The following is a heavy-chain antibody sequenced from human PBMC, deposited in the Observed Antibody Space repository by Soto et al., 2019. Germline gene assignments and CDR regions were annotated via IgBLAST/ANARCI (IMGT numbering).Heavy chain of an antibody. Sequence: PSETLSLTCTVSGDSISSGGYYWGWIRQPPGKGLEWIGSIYYNGNTYYNPSLKSRVTISRDTSRNQFSLRLSSVIAADTAVYYCVSRLGYGYAMDVWGQGTTVTVSS. CDR3: VSRLGYGYAMDV. CDR2: IYYNGNT. J-gene: IGHJ6*02. V-gene: IGHV4-39*01. D-gene: IGHD5-12*01. CDR1: GDSISSGGYY.